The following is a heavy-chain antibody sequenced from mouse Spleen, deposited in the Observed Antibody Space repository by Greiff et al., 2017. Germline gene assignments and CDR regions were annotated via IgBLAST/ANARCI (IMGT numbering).Heavy chain of an antibody. CDR2: INPSTGGT. Sequence: VQLQQSGPELVKPGASVKISCKASGYSFTGYYMNWVKQSPEKSLEWIGEINPSTGGTTYNQKFKAKATLTVDKSSSTAYMQLKSLTSEDSAVYYCAREEWDYWYFDVWGAGTTVTVSS. CDR1: GYSFTGYY. CDR3: AREEWDYWYFDV. J-gene: IGHJ1*01. V-gene: IGHV1-42*01. D-gene: IGHD1-3*01.